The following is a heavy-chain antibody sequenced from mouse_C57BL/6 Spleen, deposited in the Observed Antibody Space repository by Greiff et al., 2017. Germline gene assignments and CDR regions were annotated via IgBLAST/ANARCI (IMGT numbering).Heavy chain of an antibody. CDR1: GYTFTNYW. CDR2: INPSCGTT. CDR3: ARSGSGGDYYFDY. J-gene: IGHJ2*01. Sequence: QVQLQQSGAELVKPGASVKMSCKASGYTFTNYWMHWVKQSPGQGLEWIGVINPSCGTTNYNQKFKGKATLTVDKSSSTAYMQLSSLTSEDSAVYYGARSGSGGDYYFDYWGQGTTLTVSS. V-gene: IGHV1-53*01. D-gene: IGHD1-2*01.